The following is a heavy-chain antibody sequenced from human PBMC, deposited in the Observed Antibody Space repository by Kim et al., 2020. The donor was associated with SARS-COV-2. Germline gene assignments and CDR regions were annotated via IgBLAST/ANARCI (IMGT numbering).Heavy chain of an antibody. CDR3: ARHKGLLWVGGKNWFDP. Sequence: LKRRVTIAVDTSKNQFSLKLSSVTAADTAVYYCARHKGLLWVGGKNWFDPWGQGTLVTVSS. D-gene: IGHD3-10*01. J-gene: IGHJ5*02. V-gene: IGHV4-39*01.